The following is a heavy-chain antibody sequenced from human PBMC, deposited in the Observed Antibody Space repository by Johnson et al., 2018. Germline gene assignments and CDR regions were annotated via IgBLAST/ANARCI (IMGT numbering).Heavy chain of an antibody. D-gene: IGHD3-3*01. CDR2: ISDDGTKK. Sequence: QVQLVQSGGDVVQXGTALRLSCGASGFSFSSFTMHWVRQAPGKGLEWVAVISDDGTKKYSADSVKARFTISRANSKNTLYLQMNSLRAEDTAVYYCAKDLTRFWSGYYNGYMDVWGKGTTVTVSS. CDR1: GFSFSSFT. J-gene: IGHJ6*03. CDR3: AKDLTRFWSGYYNGYMDV. V-gene: IGHV3-30-3*01.